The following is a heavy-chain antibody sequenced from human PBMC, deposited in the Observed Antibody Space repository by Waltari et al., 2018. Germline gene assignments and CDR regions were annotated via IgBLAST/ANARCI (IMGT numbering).Heavy chain of an antibody. Sequence: EVQLLESGGGWVQVGGSLRLSCAASGFSFTTYWMTWVRQAPGKGLEWVANIKNDGSQTYYGDSVKGRFTISRDNAGNSLYLQMHSLRAEDTAVYYCARDSIYSGFYSYNYGMDVWGRGTTVTVSS. CDR1: GFSFTTYW. D-gene: IGHD5-12*01. V-gene: IGHV3-7*01. CDR2: IKNDGSQT. J-gene: IGHJ6*01. CDR3: ARDSIYSGFYSYNYGMDV.